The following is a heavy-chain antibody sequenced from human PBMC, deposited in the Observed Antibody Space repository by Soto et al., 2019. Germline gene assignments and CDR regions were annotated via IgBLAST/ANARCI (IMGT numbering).Heavy chain of an antibody. Sequence: QVQLVQSGGGVVNPGGSLSLSCAASGFTLSSNGMHWVRQAPGKGLEWVAVIWYDGSKIYYADSVKGRFTISRDNSKSTLYLQMNSLRAEDTAVYYCARPLEQHQLGFGMDVWGQGSPVTVSS. V-gene: IGHV3-33*01. CDR3: ARPLEQHQLGFGMDV. J-gene: IGHJ6*01. D-gene: IGHD6-13*01. CDR1: GFTLSSNG. CDR2: IWYDGSKI.